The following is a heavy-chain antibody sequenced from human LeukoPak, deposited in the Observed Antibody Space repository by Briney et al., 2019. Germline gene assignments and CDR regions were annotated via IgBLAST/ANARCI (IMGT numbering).Heavy chain of an antibody. Sequence: GESLKISCEISGYSFSTYWIGWVRQMPGKGLEWMGIIYPGDSDTRYSPSFQGQVTISADKSISTAYLQWSSLKASDTAMYYCARGTWAMVYANHFDYWGQGTLVTVSS. CDR2: IYPGDSDT. J-gene: IGHJ4*02. V-gene: IGHV5-51*01. D-gene: IGHD2-8*01. CDR3: ARGTWAMVYANHFDY. CDR1: GYSFSTYW.